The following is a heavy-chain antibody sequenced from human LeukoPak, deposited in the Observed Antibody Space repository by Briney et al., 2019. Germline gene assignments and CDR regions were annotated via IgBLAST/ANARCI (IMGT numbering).Heavy chain of an antibody. CDR1: GFTFSSYC. Sequence: GRSLRLSCAASGFTFSSYCMHWVRQAPGKWLEWVALIWYDGSNKYYADSVKGRLTISRDNSKTTLYLQMNSLRAEDTVVYYCAREGPRGNSQFDYCGQGTLVTVSS. V-gene: IGHV3-33*01. CDR2: IWYDGSNK. J-gene: IGHJ4*02. D-gene: IGHD2/OR15-2a*01. CDR3: AREGPRGNSQFDY.